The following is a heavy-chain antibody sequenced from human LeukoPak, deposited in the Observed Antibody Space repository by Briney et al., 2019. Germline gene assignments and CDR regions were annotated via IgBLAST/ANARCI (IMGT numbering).Heavy chain of an antibody. D-gene: IGHD3-22*01. V-gene: IGHV4-39*01. J-gene: IGHJ3*01. CDR1: GGPLSSNTYY. Sequence: KSSETLSLTCTVSGGPLSSNTYYWGWIRQPPGKGLEWIGSISHSGSAYYNPSLKSRVSISVDTSMTQMSLKLSSVTASDTAVYYCASPPSYYYETSGYSHDAFDLWGQGTTITVSS. CDR3: ASPPSYYYETSGYSHDAFDL. CDR2: ISHSGSA.